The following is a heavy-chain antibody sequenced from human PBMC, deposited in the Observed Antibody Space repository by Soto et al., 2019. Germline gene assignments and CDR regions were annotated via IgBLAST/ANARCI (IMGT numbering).Heavy chain of an antibody. CDR2: INRKIDGETT. J-gene: IGHJ4*02. D-gene: IGHD2-15*01. Sequence: AGSLRLSCVVFEYTISGAWLSWVRQAPGKGLEWVARINRKIDGETTDYAAPVEGRFTIARDDPKNTLYLQMSSLKIEDAAVYFCTADHCSWGQGTLVTVSS. CDR3: TADHCS. V-gene: IGHV3-15*01. CDR1: EYTISGAW.